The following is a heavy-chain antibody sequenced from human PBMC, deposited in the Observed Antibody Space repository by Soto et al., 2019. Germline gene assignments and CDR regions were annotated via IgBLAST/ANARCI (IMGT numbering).Heavy chain of an antibody. CDR1: GFTFSSYG. D-gene: IGHD4-17*01. J-gene: IGHJ4*02. CDR2: ISYDGSNK. V-gene: IGHV3-30*18. Sequence: GGSLRLSCAASGFTFSSYGMHWVRQAPGKGLEWVAVISYDGSNKYYADSLKGRFTISRDNSKNTLYLQMNSLRAEDTAVYYCAKDHGDYYFDYWGQGTLVTVSS. CDR3: AKDHGDYYFDY.